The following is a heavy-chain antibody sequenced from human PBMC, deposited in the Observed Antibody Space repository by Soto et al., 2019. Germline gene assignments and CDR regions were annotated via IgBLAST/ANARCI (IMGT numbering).Heavy chain of an antibody. V-gene: IGHV5-10-1*01. Sequence: PGESLKISCKGSGYSFTSYWISWVRQMPGKGLEGRGRIEPSDSYTNYSPSFQGRVTISADKSISTAYLQWSRLKASDTAMYYCALIVATIEYGMDVWGQGTTVTVSS. CDR3: ALIVATIEYGMDV. J-gene: IGHJ6*02. CDR2: IEPSDSYT. D-gene: IGHD5-12*01. CDR1: GYSFTSYW.